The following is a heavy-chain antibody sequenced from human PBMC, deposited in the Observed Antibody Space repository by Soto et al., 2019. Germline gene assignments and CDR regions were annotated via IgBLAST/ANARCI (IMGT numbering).Heavy chain of an antibody. J-gene: IGHJ6*02. CDR2: IIPIFGTE. CDR1: GGTFGSHS. Sequence: QVQLVQSGAEVQKPGSSVKVSCKVSGGTFGSHSINWVRQAPGQGPEWMGGIIPIFGTENYAQKFQGRVTSTADESTSTAYMELSSLTSEDTALYYCSTSVYCSTTRCYYYYGLDVWGQGTTVIVSS. V-gene: IGHV1-69*01. CDR3: STSVYCSTTRCYYYYGLDV. D-gene: IGHD2-2*01.